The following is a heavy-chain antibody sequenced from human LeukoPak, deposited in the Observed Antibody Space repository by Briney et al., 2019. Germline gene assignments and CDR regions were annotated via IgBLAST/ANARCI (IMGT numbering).Heavy chain of an antibody. CDR1: GFSLSTSGLG. CDR3: AHNGTYYAFDI. Sequence: SGPTLVNPTQTLTLTCSFSGFSLSTSGLGVGWFRQPPGKALEWLALIYWNDDKRYSPSLKSRLTITKDTSKNQVVLTMTNMDPVDTATYYCAHNGTYYAFDIWGQGTMVTVSS. J-gene: IGHJ3*02. CDR2: IYWNDDK. V-gene: IGHV2-5*01. D-gene: IGHD2-21*01.